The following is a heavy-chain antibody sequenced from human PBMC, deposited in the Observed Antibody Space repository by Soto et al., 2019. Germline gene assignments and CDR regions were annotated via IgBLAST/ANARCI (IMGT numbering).Heavy chain of an antibody. D-gene: IGHD3-22*01. J-gene: IGHJ3*02. Sequence: GGSLRLSCAASGFTFSSYSMNWVRQAPGKGLGWVSYISSSSSTIYYADSVKGRFTISRDNAKNSLYLQMNSLRDEDTAVYYCARDGFLTYYYDSSGYRRDAFDIWGQGTMVTVSS. V-gene: IGHV3-48*02. CDR3: ARDGFLTYYYDSSGYRRDAFDI. CDR1: GFTFSSYS. CDR2: ISSSSSTI.